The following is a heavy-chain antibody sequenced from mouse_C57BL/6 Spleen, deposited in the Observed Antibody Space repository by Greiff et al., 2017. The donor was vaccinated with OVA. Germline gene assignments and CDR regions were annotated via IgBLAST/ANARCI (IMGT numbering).Heavy chain of an antibody. D-gene: IGHD1-1*01. V-gene: IGHV2-9-1*01. J-gene: IGHJ1*03. CDR1: GFSLTSYA. Sequence: VQLVESGPGLVAPSQSLSITCTVSGFSLTSYAISWVRQPPGKGLEWLGVIWTGGGTNYNSALKSRLSISKDNSKSQVFLKMNSLQTDDTARYYCARNSHYYGSSHWYFDVWGTGTTVTVSS. CDR2: IWTGGGT. CDR3: ARNSHYYGSSHWYFDV.